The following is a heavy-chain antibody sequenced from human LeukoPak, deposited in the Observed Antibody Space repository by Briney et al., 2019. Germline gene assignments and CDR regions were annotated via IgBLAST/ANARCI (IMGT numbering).Heavy chain of an antibody. D-gene: IGHD6-19*01. CDR3: VKDLVAASENVRGWYPMDY. CDR1: GFTFAEYT. CDR2: ISWNGARI. V-gene: IGHV3-43*01. Sequence: GGSLRLSCAASGFTFAEYTMHWVRQAPGKGLEWVSLISWNGARIHYGDSVKGRFTISRDSSKNSLYLQMNSLRTEDTALYYCVKDLVAASENVRGWYPMDYWGQGTLVTVSS. J-gene: IGHJ4*02.